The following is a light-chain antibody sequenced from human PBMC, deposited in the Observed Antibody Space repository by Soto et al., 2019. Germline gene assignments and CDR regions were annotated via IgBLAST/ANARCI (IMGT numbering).Light chain of an antibody. CDR1: QSVSSSY. Sequence: EIVLTQSPGTLSLSPGERATLSCRASQSVSSSYLAWYQQKPGQAPRLLIYGAFNRATGIPDRFSGSGSGGDFTLTISRLEPEDFEVYYCQQYGGSPFGQGTKLEI. J-gene: IGKJ2*01. CDR2: GAF. CDR3: QQYGGSP. V-gene: IGKV3-20*01.